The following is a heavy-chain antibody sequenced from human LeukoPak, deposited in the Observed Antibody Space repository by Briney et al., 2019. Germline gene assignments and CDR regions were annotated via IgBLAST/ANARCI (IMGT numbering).Heavy chain of an antibody. Sequence: PSETLSLTCAVSGGSITSGGYYWNWIRPPAGKGLEWIGRIHSSGSANYNPSLKGRVTFSVDTSKNHFSLNLSSVPAATTAIYXXXXXLMPSXXEXXXXXGXXTXVTGSS. J-gene: IGHJ6*01. CDR3: XXXLMPSXXEXXXX. CDR1: GGSITSGGYY. V-gene: IGHV4-61*02. CDR2: IHSSGSA. D-gene: IGHD2-2*01.